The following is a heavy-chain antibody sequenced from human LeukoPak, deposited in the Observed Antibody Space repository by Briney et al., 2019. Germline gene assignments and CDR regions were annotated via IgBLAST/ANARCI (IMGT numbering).Heavy chain of an antibody. V-gene: IGHV4-39*01. CDR2: ISYSGST. Sequence: PSETLSLTCTVSGDSISSSTYHWGWVRQPPGKELVWIGSISYSGSTYYNPFLKSRVTVSVDTSKNQFSLKLSSVTAADRAAYYCARGYCSTTTCSGVGYMHVWGKGTTVTVSS. J-gene: IGHJ6*03. CDR1: GDSISSSTYH. CDR3: ARGYCSTTTCSGVGYMHV. D-gene: IGHD2-2*01.